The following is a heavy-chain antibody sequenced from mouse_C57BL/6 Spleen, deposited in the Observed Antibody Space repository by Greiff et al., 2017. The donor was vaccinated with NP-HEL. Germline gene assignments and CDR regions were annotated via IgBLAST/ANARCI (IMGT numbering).Heavy chain of an antibody. J-gene: IGHJ4*01. D-gene: IGHD4-1*01. CDR2: ISYSGST. CDR3: ARRTGTDYAMDY. Sequence: EVQLQESGPGMVKPSQSLSLTCTVTGYSITSGYDWHWIRHFPGNKLEWMGYISYSGSTNYNPSLKSRISITHDTSKNHFFLKLNSVTTEDTATYYCARRTGTDYAMDYWGQGTSVTVSS. V-gene: IGHV3-1*01. CDR1: GYSITSGYD.